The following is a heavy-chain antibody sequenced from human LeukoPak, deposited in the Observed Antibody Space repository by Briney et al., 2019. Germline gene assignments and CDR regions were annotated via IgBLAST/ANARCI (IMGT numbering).Heavy chain of an antibody. CDR1: GGSISSGGYY. V-gene: IGHV4-31*03. CDR2: IYYSGST. D-gene: IGHD5-24*01. J-gene: IGHJ6*02. Sequence: TLSLTCTVSGGSISSGGYYWSWIRQHPGKGLEWIGYIYYSGSTYYNPSLKSRVTISVDTSKNQFSLKLSSVTAADTAVYYCARIRRDGYNDYYYYGMDVWGQGTTVTVSS. CDR3: ARIRRDGYNDYYYYGMDV.